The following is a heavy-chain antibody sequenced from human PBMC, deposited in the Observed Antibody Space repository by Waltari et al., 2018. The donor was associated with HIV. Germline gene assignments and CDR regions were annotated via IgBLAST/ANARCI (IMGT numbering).Heavy chain of an antibody. Sequence: QVQLQQWGAGLLKPSETLSLTCAVSGGSISGFYWSWPRQPPGKGLEWIGEVNHGGSTNYNPSLESRVTISVDTSKNQFSLKLSSVTAADTAVYYCARRGGNGYYFDYWGQGTLVTVSS. CDR3: ARRGGNGYYFDY. CDR2: VNHGGST. V-gene: IGHV4-34*01. CDR1: GGSISGFY. D-gene: IGHD2-15*01. J-gene: IGHJ4*02.